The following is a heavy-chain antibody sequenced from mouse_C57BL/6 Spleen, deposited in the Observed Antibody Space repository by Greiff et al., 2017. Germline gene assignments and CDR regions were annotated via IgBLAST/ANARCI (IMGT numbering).Heavy chain of an antibody. CDR1: GFNIKDDY. Sequence: VQLKQSGAELVRPGASVKLSCTASGFNIKDDYMHWVKQRPEQGLEWIGWIDPENGDTEYASKFQGKATITADTSSNTAYLQLSSLTSEDTAVYYCTTGDYYGSFAYWGQGTLVTVSA. CDR2: IDPENGDT. J-gene: IGHJ3*01. CDR3: TTGDYYGSFAY. D-gene: IGHD1-1*01. V-gene: IGHV14-4*01.